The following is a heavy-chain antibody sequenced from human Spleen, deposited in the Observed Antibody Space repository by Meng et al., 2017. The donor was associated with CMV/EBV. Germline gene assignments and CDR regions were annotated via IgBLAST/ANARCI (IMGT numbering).Heavy chain of an antibody. CDR2: INPNSGGT. Sequence: ASVKVSCKASGYTFAAYYIPWVRQAPGQGLEWLGWINPNSGGTKYAQKLQGRVTMTRDTSINTAYMELRSLRSDDTAVYYCARDLGYLECSHFDYWGQGTLVTVSS. CDR3: ARDLGYLECSHFDY. J-gene: IGHJ4*02. D-gene: IGHD3-3*01. V-gene: IGHV1-2*02. CDR1: GYTFAAYY.